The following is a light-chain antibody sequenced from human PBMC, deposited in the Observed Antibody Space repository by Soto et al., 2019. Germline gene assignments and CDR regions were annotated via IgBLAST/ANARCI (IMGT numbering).Light chain of an antibody. J-gene: IGLJ1*01. CDR1: SSDIGAYNY. Sequence: QSVLTQPASVSGSPGQSITISCTGSSSDIGAYNYVSWFQQYPGKAPKLIISEVSNRPSGVSNRFSGSKSGTAASLTISGLQTEDEADYFCFSFTTDWTHVFGTGTNLTVL. CDR2: EVS. V-gene: IGLV2-14*01. CDR3: FSFTTDWTHV.